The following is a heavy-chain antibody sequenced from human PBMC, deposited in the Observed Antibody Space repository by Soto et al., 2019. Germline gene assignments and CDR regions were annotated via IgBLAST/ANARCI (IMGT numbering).Heavy chain of an antibody. V-gene: IGHV3-23*01. CDR2: ISGSAGST. Sequence: PGGSLRLSCTGFGFTFSNYAMIWVRQAPGKGLEWVSAISGSAGSTYYAASVKGRFTVSKDNSRKTLHLQMSSLRAEDSAVYYCTRGMGNYYDRWNYFDSWGQGTLVTVSS. D-gene: IGHD3-22*01. CDR1: GFTFSNYA. J-gene: IGHJ4*02. CDR3: TRGMGNYYDRWNYFDS.